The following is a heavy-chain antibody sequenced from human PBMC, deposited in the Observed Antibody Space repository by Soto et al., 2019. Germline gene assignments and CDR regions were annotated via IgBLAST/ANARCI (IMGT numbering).Heavy chain of an antibody. CDR3: ARDGITIFGPGSEYFQH. D-gene: IGHD3-3*01. J-gene: IGHJ1*01. CDR2: IYHSGST. CDR1: GGSISSSNW. V-gene: IGHV4-4*02. Sequence: SETLSLTCAVSGGSISSSNWWSWVRQPPGKGLEWIGEIYHSGSTNYNPSLKSRVTISVDKSKNQFSLKLSSVTAADTAVYYCARDGITIFGPGSEYFQHWGQGTLVTVSS.